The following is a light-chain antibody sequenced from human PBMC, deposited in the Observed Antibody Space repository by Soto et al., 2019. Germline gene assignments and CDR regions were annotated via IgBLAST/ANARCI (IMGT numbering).Light chain of an antibody. CDR1: SSDVGGYNY. V-gene: IGLV2-14*01. J-gene: IGLJ1*01. CDR2: DVS. CDR3: SSYRSSRTYV. Sequence: QSALTQAASVSGSPGQSITISCSGTSSDVGGYNYVSWYQQNPGTAPKLLIYDVSNRPSGVSHRFSGSKSGNTASLTISGLQDGDEADYYCSSYRSSRTYVFGTGTKLTVL.